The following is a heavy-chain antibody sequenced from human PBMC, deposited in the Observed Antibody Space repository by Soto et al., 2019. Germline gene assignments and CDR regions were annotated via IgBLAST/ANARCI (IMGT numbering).Heavy chain of an antibody. V-gene: IGHV1-18*01. CDR3: AREGVVPAAPYYYYYGMDV. J-gene: IGHJ6*02. CDR1: GYTFTSYG. CDR2: ISAYNGNT. Sequence: ASVKVSCKASGYTFTSYGISWVRQAPGQGLEWMGWISAYNGNTNYAQKLQGRVTMTTDTSTSTAYMELRSLRSDDTAVYYCAREGVVPAAPYYYYYGMDVWRQGTTVTVSS. D-gene: IGHD2-2*01.